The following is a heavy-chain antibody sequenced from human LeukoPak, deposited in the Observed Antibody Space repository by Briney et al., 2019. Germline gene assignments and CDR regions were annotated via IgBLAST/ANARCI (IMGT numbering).Heavy chain of an antibody. CDR1: GGSFSGYS. J-gene: IGHJ6*03. Sequence: PSETLSLTCAVYGGSFSGYSWSWIRQPPGKGLDWIGEINHSGSTNYNPSLKSRVTISVDTSKNQFSLKLSSVTAADTAVYYCARGPRYFDWLLHYYYMDVWGKGTTVTVSS. V-gene: IGHV4-34*01. CDR3: ARGPRYFDWLLHYYYMDV. CDR2: INHSGST. D-gene: IGHD3-9*01.